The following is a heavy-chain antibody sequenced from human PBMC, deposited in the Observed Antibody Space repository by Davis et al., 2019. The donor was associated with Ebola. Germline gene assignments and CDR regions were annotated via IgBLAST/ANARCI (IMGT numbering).Heavy chain of an antibody. J-gene: IGHJ6*02. Sequence: GESLKISCAASGFTFSSYSMNWVRQAPGKGLEWVSPISSSSSYIYYADSVKGRFTISRDNAKNSLYLQMNSLRAEDTAVYYCARDKRELLWGYGMDVWGQGTTVTVSS. CDR1: GFTFSSYS. V-gene: IGHV3-21*01. D-gene: IGHD1-26*01. CDR2: ISSSSSYI. CDR3: ARDKRELLWGYGMDV.